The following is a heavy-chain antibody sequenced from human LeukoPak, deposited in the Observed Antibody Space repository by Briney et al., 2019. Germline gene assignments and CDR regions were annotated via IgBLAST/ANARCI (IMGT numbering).Heavy chain of an antibody. CDR1: VSIFIDYY. V-gene: IGHV1-2*02. Sequence: EASVRVSSTASVSIFIDYYMHWVRQVPGRGVERMGWISRRSGATKIAQKFQGRVTFTRDTSISTAYVELTNLASDDTAVYYCVSWAGGNSDVASFDFWGQGTLVLVSS. J-gene: IGHJ4*02. CDR3: VSWAGGNSDVASFDF. D-gene: IGHD2-21*01. CDR2: ISRRSGAT.